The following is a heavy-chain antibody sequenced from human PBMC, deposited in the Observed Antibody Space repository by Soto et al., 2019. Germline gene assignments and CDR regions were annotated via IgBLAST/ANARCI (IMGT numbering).Heavy chain of an antibody. CDR2: ISSNGGST. D-gene: IGHD2-2*03. Sequence: GGSLRLSCSASGFTFSIYAMHWVRHAPGKGLEYVSAISSNGGSTYYADSVKGRFTISRDNSKNTLYLQMSSLRAEDTAVYYCVKPGGYCSSTSCYFYYYYGMDVWGQGTTVTVSS. J-gene: IGHJ6*02. CDR3: VKPGGYCSSTSCYFYYYYGMDV. V-gene: IGHV3-64D*06. CDR1: GFTFSIYA.